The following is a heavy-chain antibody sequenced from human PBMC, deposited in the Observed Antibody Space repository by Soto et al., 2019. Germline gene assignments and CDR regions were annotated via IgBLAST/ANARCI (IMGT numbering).Heavy chain of an antibody. J-gene: IGHJ3*02. CDR3: ARGGSAAGTAFDI. Sequence: ASLKVSCKASGYTFTSYAMHWVRQAPGQRLEWMGWINAGNGNTKYSQKFQGRVTITRDTSASTAYMELSSLRSEDTAVYYCARGGSAAGTAFDIWGQGTMVTVSS. D-gene: IGHD6-13*01. CDR2: INAGNGNT. CDR1: GYTFTSYA. V-gene: IGHV1-3*01.